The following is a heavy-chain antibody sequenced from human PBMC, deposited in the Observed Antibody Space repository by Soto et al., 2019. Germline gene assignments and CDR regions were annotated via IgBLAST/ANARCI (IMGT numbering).Heavy chain of an antibody. Sequence: EVQLVESGGGLVKPGGSLRLSCAASGFTFSSYSMNWVRQAPGKGLEWVSSISSSSSYIYYADSVKGRFTISRDNAKNSLYLQMNSLRAEDTAVYYCARTPPEGPEYWYFDLWGRGTLVTVSS. V-gene: IGHV3-21*01. CDR3: ARTPPEGPEYWYFDL. CDR2: ISSSSSYI. J-gene: IGHJ2*01. CDR1: GFTFSSYS.